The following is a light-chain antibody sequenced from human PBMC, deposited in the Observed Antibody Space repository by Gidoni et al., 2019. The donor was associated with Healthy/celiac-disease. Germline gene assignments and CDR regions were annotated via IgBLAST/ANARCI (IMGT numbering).Light chain of an antibody. Sequence: DLQMTQSTSSLSASVGDRVTITCRASQSISSYVNWYQQKPGTAPKLLIYAASSLQSWVPSRVSGSGAVTDFTLTIISLQPEDLATDYCQQSYSTPRTFGQGTKVEIK. CDR2: AAS. CDR1: QSISSY. V-gene: IGKV1-39*01. CDR3: QQSYSTPRT. J-gene: IGKJ1*01.